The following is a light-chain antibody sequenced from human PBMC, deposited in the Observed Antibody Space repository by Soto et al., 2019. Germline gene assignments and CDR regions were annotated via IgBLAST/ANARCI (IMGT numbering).Light chain of an antibody. CDR3: QQYNNWPLT. V-gene: IGKV3-15*01. CDR1: QSVSSN. Sequence: EIVMTQSPATLSVSPRERATLSCRASQSVSSNLAWYQQKPGQAPRLLIYGASTRATGMPARFSGSGSGTEFTLTISSLQSEDFAVYYCQQYNNWPLTFGGGTKVDIK. J-gene: IGKJ4*01. CDR2: GAS.